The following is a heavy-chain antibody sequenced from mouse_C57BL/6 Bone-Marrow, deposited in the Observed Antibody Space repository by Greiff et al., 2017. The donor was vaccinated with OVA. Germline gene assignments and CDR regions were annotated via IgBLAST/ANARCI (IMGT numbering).Heavy chain of an antibody. CDR1: GYTFTSYW. J-gene: IGHJ2*01. CDR2: IDPSDSYT. CDR3: ARMGRGYFDY. Sequence: QVQLQQPGAELVMPGASVKLSCKASGYTFTSYWMNWVKQRPGQGLEWIGEIDPSDSYTNYNQKFKGKSTLTVDKSSSTAYMQLSSLTSEDSAVYYCARMGRGYFDYWGQGTTLTVSS. D-gene: IGHD4-1*01. V-gene: IGHV1-69*01.